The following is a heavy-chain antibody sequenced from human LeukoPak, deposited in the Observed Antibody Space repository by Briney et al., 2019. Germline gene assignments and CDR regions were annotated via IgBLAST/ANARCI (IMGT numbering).Heavy chain of an antibody. V-gene: IGHV3-30*02. J-gene: IGHJ5*02. CDR2: IRYDGINK. CDR1: GFIFSSYG. Sequence: GGSLRLSCAASGFIFSSYGMHWVRQAPGKGLKWVTFIRYDGINKYYADSVKGRFTVSRDNSKNTLYLQMNSLRAEDTAVYYCAREMLAAVAAQSWGQGTLVTVSS. D-gene: IGHD6-19*01. CDR3: AREMLAAVAAQS.